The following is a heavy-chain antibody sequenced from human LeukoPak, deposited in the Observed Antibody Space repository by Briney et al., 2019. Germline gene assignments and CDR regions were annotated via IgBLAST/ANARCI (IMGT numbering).Heavy chain of an antibody. D-gene: IGHD5-24*01. Sequence: KPSETLSLTCAVYGGSFSGYYWSWIRQPPGKGLEWIGEINHSGSTNYNPSLKSRVTISVDTSKNQVSLKLSSVTAADTAVYYCARGGGWPQLSYWGQGTLVTVSS. CDR1: GGSFSGYY. CDR3: ARGGGWPQLSY. J-gene: IGHJ4*02. V-gene: IGHV4-34*01. CDR2: INHSGST.